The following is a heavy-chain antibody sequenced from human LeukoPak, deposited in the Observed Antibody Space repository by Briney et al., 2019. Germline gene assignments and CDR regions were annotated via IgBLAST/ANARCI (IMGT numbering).Heavy chain of an antibody. CDR1: GFTFSSYW. D-gene: IGHD3-3*01. V-gene: IGHV3-7*01. Sequence: PGGSLRLSCAASGFTFSSYWMSWVRQAPGKGLEWVANIKQDGSEKYYVDSVKGRFTISRDNAKNSLYLQMNSLRAEDTAVYYCARDGVVITVFFDYRGQGTLVTVSS. CDR3: ARDGVVITVFFDY. CDR2: IKQDGSEK. J-gene: IGHJ4*02.